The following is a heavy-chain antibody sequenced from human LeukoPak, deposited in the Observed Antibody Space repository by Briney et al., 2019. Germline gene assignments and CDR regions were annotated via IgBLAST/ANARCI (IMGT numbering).Heavy chain of an antibody. Sequence: SETLSLTCAVYGGSFSGYYWSWIRQPPGKGLEWIGEINHSGSTNYNPSLKSRVTISVDTSKNQFSLKLSSVTAADTAVYYCARGRPRDYYDSSGYYYDGVYFDYCGQGTLVTVSS. J-gene: IGHJ4*02. CDR1: GGSFSGYY. V-gene: IGHV4-34*01. CDR2: INHSGST. CDR3: ARGRPRDYYDSSGYYYDGVYFDY. D-gene: IGHD3-22*01.